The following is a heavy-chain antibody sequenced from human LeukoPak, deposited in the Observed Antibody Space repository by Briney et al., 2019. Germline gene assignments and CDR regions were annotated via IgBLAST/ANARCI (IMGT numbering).Heavy chain of an antibody. D-gene: IGHD2-2*01. CDR2: IYYSGST. J-gene: IGHJ4*02. CDR1: GGSISSSSYY. V-gene: IGHV4-39*07. CDR3: ARGNIVVVPAALDY. Sequence: SETLSLTCTVSGGSISSSSYYWGWIRQPPGKGLEWIGSIYYSGSTYYNPSLKSRVTISVDTSKNQFSLKLSSVTAADTAVYYCARGNIVVVPAALDYWGQGTLSPSPQ.